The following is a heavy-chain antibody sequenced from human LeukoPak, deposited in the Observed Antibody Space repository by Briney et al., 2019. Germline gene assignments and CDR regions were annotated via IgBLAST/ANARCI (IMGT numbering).Heavy chain of an antibody. CDR1: GFTFSGSA. V-gene: IGHV3-73*01. D-gene: IGHD4-17*01. J-gene: IGHJ6*03. CDR3: TRRRSTVTTDYYYYMDV. CDR2: IRSKANSYAT. Sequence: GGSLRLSCAASGFTFSGSAMHWVRQASGKGLEWVGRIRSKANSYATAYAASVKGRFTISRDDSKNTAYLQMNSLKTEDTAVYYCTRRRSTVTTDYYYYMDVWGKGTTVTVSS.